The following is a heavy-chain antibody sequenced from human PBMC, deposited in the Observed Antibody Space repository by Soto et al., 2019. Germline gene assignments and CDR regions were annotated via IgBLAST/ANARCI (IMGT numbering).Heavy chain of an antibody. CDR3: ARPYGGKIGDAPDL. Sequence: GGSLRLSCVASGFTFSSYAMSWVRQVPGKGLEWVSTISDAAGSAYYVDSVKGRFTISRDNSKKTLYLQMNSLRAEDSAVYYCARPYGGKIGDAPDLWGPGXMVTVSS. J-gene: IGHJ3*01. CDR1: GFTFSSYA. V-gene: IGHV3-23*01. CDR2: ISDAAGSA. D-gene: IGHD4-17*01.